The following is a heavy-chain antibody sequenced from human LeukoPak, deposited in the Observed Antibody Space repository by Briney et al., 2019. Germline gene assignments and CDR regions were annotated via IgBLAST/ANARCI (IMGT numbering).Heavy chain of an antibody. CDR3: AAAYSSGWYHAFDI. J-gene: IGHJ3*02. V-gene: IGHV4-59*01. D-gene: IGHD6-19*01. CDR2: IYYSGST. CDR1: GGSISSYY. Sequence: SETLSLTCTVSGGSISSYYWSWIRQPPGKGLEWIGYIYYSGSTNYNPSLKSRVTISVDTSKNQFSLKLSSVTAADTAVYYCAAAYSSGWYHAFDIWGQGTMVTVSS.